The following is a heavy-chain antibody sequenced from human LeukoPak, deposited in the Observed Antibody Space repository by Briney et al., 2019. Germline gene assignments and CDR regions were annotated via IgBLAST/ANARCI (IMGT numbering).Heavy chain of an antibody. J-gene: IGHJ4*02. CDR3: ARSQYSSSWYKDY. V-gene: IGHV3-30*02. D-gene: IGHD6-13*01. CDR2: IRYDGSNK. CDR1: GFTFTNYA. Sequence: GGSLRLSCAASGFTFTNYAMHWLRQAPGKGLEWLTFIRYDGSNKYYADSVKGRFTISRDNSNNTLYLQMNSLRADDTAVYYCARSQYSSSWYKDYWGQGTLVAVSS.